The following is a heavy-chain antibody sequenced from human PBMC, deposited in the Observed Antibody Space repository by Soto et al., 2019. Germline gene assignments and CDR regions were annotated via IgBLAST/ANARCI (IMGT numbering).Heavy chain of an antibody. CDR2: FDTEDGET. D-gene: IGHD5-18*01. Sequence: SLKVFCKVSGYTITEFSVHWVPQAHGKGLEWMGGFDTEDGETSYAQKFQGRVTMTEDTSTDTAYMELSSLRSEDTAVYYCATAGGIQLGRYYFAYWGQGTLVTVSS. CDR1: GYTITEFS. V-gene: IGHV1-24*01. J-gene: IGHJ4*02. CDR3: ATAGGIQLGRYYFAY.